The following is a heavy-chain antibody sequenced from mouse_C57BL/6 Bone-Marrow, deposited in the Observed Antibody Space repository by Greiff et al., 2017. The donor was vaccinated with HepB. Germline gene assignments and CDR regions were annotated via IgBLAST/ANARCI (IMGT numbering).Heavy chain of an antibody. J-gene: IGHJ2*01. Sequence: EVKLMESGAELVKPGASVKLSCTASGFNIKDYYMHWVKQRTEQGLEWIGRIDPEDGETKYAPKFQGKATITADTSSNTAYLQLSSLTSEDTAVYYCTTDYGSSYSYYFDYWGQGTTLTVSS. CDR2: IDPEDGET. CDR3: TTDYGSSYSYYFDY. CDR1: GFNIKDYY. D-gene: IGHD1-1*01. V-gene: IGHV14-2*01.